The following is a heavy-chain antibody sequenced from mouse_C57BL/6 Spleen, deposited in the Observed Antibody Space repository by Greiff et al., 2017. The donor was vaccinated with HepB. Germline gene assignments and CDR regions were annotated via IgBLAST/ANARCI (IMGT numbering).Heavy chain of an antibody. CDR3: ARSGLRRGYAMDY. Sequence: QVQLQQSGAELVRPGASVKLSCKASGYTFTDYYINWVKQRPGQGLEWIARIYPGSGNTYYNEKFKGKATLTAEKSSSTAYMQLSSLTSEDSAVYFCARSGLRRGYAMDYWGQGTSVTVSS. D-gene: IGHD2-4*01. V-gene: IGHV1-76*01. J-gene: IGHJ4*01. CDR2: IYPGSGNT. CDR1: GYTFTDYY.